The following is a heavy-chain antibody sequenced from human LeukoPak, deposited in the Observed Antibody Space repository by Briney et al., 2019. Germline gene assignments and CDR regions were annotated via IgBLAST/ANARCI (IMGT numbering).Heavy chain of an antibody. CDR2: ISGSGGST. CDR1: GFTFSSYA. D-gene: IGHD3-22*01. Sequence: GGSLRLSCAASGFTFSSYAMSWVRQAPGKGLEWVSAISGSGGSTYYADSVKGRFTISRDNSKNTLYLQMNSLRAEDTAAYYCAKGFITMIVVVIKGPLDYWGQGTLVTVSS. V-gene: IGHV3-23*01. CDR3: AKGFITMIVVVIKGPLDY. J-gene: IGHJ4*02.